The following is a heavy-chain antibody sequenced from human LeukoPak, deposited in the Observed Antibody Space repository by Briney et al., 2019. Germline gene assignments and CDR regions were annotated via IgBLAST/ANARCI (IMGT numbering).Heavy chain of an antibody. V-gene: IGHV4-30-4*07. CDR3: ARGLARGYYYDSSGYYHRTYYFDY. CDR2: IYYSGST. CDR1: GGSISSGGYS. D-gene: IGHD3-22*01. J-gene: IGHJ4*02. Sequence: SETLSLTCTVSGGSISSGGYSWSWIRQPPGKGLEWIGYIYYSGSTYYNPSLKSRVTISVDTSKNQFSLKLSSVTAADTAVYYCARGLARGYYYDSSGYYHRTYYFDYWGQGTLVTVSS.